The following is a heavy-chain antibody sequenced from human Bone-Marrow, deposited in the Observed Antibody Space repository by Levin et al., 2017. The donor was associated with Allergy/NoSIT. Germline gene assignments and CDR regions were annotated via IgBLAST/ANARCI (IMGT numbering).Heavy chain of an antibody. CDR2: VYFSGST. J-gene: IGHJ6*02. CDR3: ARAGVSSVRGVYYGMDV. CDR1: NGSINGYF. Sequence: KASETLSLTCNVSNGSINGYFWTWIRQPPGKGLEWIGNVYFSGSTRYNPSLKSRVTISVHTSKSQFSLRLSSVTAADTAMYYCARAGVSSVRGVYYGMDVWGPGTTVTVSS. V-gene: IGHV4-59*01. D-gene: IGHD6-19*01.